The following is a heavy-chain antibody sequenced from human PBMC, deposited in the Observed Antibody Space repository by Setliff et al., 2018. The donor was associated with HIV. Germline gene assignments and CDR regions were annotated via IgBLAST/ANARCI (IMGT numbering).Heavy chain of an antibody. J-gene: IGHJ2*01. CDR2: MSYSGST. D-gene: IGHD1-1*01. CDR1: GGSLGNSNYY. Sequence: SETLSLTCTVSGGSLGNSNYYWGWVRQPPGKGLEWIGSMSYSGSTYYNPSLKSRVTISVDTSKNQFSLNLNAVTAADTAVYICARVRRNAASGHYWYFDLWGRGTPVTDSS. CDR3: ARVRRNAASGHYWYFDL. V-gene: IGHV4-39*01.